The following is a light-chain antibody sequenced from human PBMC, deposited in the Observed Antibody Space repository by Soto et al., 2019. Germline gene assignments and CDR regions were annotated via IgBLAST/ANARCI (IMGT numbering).Light chain of an antibody. CDR2: DAS. CDR3: QQYNNWWT. J-gene: IGKJ1*01. Sequence: IVMTQSPATLSVSPGERATLSCRASQSVGSDLAWYQQKPGQAPRLVIYDASTRATGIPARFSGSGSGTEFTLTISSLQSEDFGVYYCQQYNNWWTFGQGTKVDIK. V-gene: IGKV3-15*01. CDR1: QSVGSD.